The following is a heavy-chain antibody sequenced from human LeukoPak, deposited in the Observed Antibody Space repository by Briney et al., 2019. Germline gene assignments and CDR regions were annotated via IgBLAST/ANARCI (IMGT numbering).Heavy chain of an antibody. CDR2: INSDGSST. Sequence: GGSLRLSCAASGFTVSSNYMSWVRQAPGKGLEWVSRINSDGSSTSYADSVKGRFTISRDNAKNTLYLQMNSLRAEDTAVYYCARGGYSGYVPFDYWGQGTLVTVSS. V-gene: IGHV3-74*01. CDR1: GFTVSSNY. D-gene: IGHD5-12*01. CDR3: ARGGYSGYVPFDY. J-gene: IGHJ4*02.